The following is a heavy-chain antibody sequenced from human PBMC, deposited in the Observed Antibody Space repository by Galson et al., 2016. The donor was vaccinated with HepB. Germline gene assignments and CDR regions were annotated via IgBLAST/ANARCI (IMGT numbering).Heavy chain of an antibody. D-gene: IGHD3-22*01. J-gene: IGHJ3*02. CDR1: GFTFSRST. V-gene: IGHV3-23*01. Sequence: SLRLSCAASGFTFSRSTMSWVRQTPRKGLEWVSIIGGSGDGINYVDSVEGRFTISRDNSKSTLYLQMNSLRAEDTAIYYCAKTFYYGGSGKGAFDIWGQGTMVTVSS. CDR3: AKTFYYGGSGKGAFDI. CDR2: IGGSGDGI.